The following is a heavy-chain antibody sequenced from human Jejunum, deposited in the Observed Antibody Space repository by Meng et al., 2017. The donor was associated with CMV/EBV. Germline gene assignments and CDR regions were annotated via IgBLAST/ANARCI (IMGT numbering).Heavy chain of an antibody. CDR1: FAFRPYW. V-gene: IGHV3-7*01. Sequence: FAFRPYWMYWVRQAPGMGLEWVDTIKEDGSQKSFLDSVKSRFTISRDNAQNSLYLQMDSLRVEDTAVYFCARDLAWRSSQDAFDIWGQGTMVTVSS. CDR2: IKEDGSQK. D-gene: IGHD6-6*01. J-gene: IGHJ3*02. CDR3: ARDLAWRSSQDAFDI.